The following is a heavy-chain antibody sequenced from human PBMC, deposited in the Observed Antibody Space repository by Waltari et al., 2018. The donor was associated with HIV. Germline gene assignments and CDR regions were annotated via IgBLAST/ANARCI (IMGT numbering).Heavy chain of an antibody. V-gene: IGHV1-69*13. CDR2: IIPIFGTP. CDR3: ARRASPDPTYFDI. J-gene: IGHJ3*02. D-gene: IGHD1-26*01. CDR1: GGTFSSYA. Sequence: QVQLVQSGAEVKKPGSSVKVSCKASGGTFSSYAISWVRQAPGQGLEWLGGIIPIFGTPNYAQKFQGRVTINADESTSTAYMELNSLRSEDTAVYYCARRASPDPTYFDIWGQGTMVTVSS.